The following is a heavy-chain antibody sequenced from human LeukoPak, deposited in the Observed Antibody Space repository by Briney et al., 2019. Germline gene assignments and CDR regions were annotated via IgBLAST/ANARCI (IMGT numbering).Heavy chain of an antibody. D-gene: IGHD3-10*01. CDR2: IQYDGSNQ. CDR1: GFTFSSYG. V-gene: IGHV3-30*02. J-gene: IGHJ5*02. Sequence: GGSLRLSCAASGFTFSSYGMHWVRQAPGKGLEWVAYIQYDGSNQQYADSVKGRFSISRDNAKNSLYLQMNSLRAADTAVYYCARSYYDSNWFDPWGQGTLVTVSS. CDR3: ARSYYDSNWFDP.